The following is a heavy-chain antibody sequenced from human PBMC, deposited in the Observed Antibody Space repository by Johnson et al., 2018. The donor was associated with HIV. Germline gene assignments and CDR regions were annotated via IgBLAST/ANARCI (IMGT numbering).Heavy chain of an antibody. CDR1: GFTFSSYG. Sequence: QVQLVDSGGGVVQPGGSLRLSCAASGFTFSSYGMHWVRQAPGKGLDWVAFIHYDGSNKYDADSVKGRFTISRDNSKNSLYLQMNSLRAEDTALYYCARFRQWLVFPAFDIWGQGTMVTVSS. V-gene: IGHV3-30*02. CDR2: IHYDGSNK. D-gene: IGHD6-19*01. J-gene: IGHJ3*02. CDR3: ARFRQWLVFPAFDI.